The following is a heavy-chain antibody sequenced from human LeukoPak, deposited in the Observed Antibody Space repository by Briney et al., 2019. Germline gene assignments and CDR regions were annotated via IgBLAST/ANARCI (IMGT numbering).Heavy chain of an antibody. J-gene: IGHJ4*02. Sequence: GGSLRLPYKASGFTFSSYGIHWVRQAPGKGLQWVAFTRYDGSNKDYADFVNGRFTISRDNSEDMLYLEMNSLSPEDTAVYYCVKDDGRYYFDTWGRGTLGTVST. CDR1: GFTFSSYG. D-gene: IGHD3-10*01. CDR3: VKDDGRYYFDT. V-gene: IGHV3-30*02. CDR2: TRYDGSNK.